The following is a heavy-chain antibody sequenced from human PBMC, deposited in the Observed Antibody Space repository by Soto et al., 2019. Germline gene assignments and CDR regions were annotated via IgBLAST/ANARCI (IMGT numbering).Heavy chain of an antibody. CDR2: IYYSWST. CDR3: AKDLGAFGGAFDY. CDR1: GVSISCGGYY. V-gene: IGHV4-31*01. Sequence: QVQLQESGPGLVKPSQTLSLTCTVSGVSISCGGYYWSWIRQHPGKGMEWIGYIYYSWSTYYNPSLKSLVTRSVDTSKNQFCLKLSSVTAADTAVYYCAKDLGAFGGAFDYWGQGTLVTVSS. D-gene: IGHD3-16*01. J-gene: IGHJ4*02.